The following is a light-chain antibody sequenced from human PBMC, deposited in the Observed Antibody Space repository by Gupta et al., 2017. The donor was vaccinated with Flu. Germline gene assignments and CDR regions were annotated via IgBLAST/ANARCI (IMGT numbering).Light chain of an antibody. V-gene: IGLV1-47*01. CDR1: SSNIGSNY. CDR3: AAWYDSLSGWV. J-gene: IGLJ3*02. Sequence: QSVLTQPPSASGTPGQRVTISCSGSSSNIGSNYVYWYQQRPVTAPKLLIYRNNQRPSGVPDRFSGSKSGTSAALAISRLRAEDEADYYCAAWYDSLSGWVFGGGTKLTVL. CDR2: RNN.